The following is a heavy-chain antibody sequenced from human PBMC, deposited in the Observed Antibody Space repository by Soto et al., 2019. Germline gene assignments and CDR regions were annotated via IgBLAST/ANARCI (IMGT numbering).Heavy chain of an antibody. CDR1: GFTFSSYW. Sequence: GGSLRLSCAASGFTFSSYWMHWVRQAPGKGLVWVSRINSDGSSTSYADSVKGRFTISRDNAKNTLYLQMNSLRAEDTAVYYCATGPDYYYYYMDVWGKGTTVTVSS. CDR3: ATGPDYYYYYMDV. CDR2: INSDGSST. V-gene: IGHV3-74*01. J-gene: IGHJ6*03.